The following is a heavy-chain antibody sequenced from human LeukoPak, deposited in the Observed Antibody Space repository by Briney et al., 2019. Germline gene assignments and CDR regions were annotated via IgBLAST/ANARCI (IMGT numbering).Heavy chain of an antibody. D-gene: IGHD1-26*01. CDR2: ISSSGTYM. CDR1: GFTFNTYG. V-gene: IGHV3-21*01. J-gene: IGHJ4*02. Sequence: PGGSLRLSCAASGFTFNTYGMNWVRQAPGKGLEWVSFISSSGTYMYYADSVKGRFTTSRDNAKNSLYLQMNSLRAEDTAVYYCARDRSYQTDYWGQGTLVTVSS. CDR3: ARDRSYQTDY.